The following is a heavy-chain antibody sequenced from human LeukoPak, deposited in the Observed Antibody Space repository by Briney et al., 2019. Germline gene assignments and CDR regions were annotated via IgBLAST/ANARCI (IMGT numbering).Heavy chain of an antibody. Sequence: SETLSLTCAVSGGSISSGGYSWSWIRQPPGKGLEWIGYIYYSGGTYYNPSLKSRVTISVDTSKNQFSLKLSSVTAADTAVYYCARGQKYRNGYTVTELGSGYFDYWGQGTLVTVSS. CDR1: GGSISSGGYS. CDR3: ARGQKYRNGYTVTELGSGYFDY. CDR2: IYYSGGT. J-gene: IGHJ4*02. D-gene: IGHD5-18*01. V-gene: IGHV4-30-4*07.